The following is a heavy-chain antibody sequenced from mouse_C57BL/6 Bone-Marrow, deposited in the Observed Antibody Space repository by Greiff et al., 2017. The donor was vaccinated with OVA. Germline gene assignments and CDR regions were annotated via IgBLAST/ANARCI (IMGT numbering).Heavy chain of an antibody. V-gene: IGHV1-50*01. CDR1: GYTFTSYW. CDR3: ALTGTPYYFDY. CDR2: IDPSDSYT. Sequence: QVQLQQPGAELVKPGASVKLSCKASGYTFTSYWMQWVKQRPGQGLEWIGEIDPSDSYTNYNQKFKGKATLTVDTSSSTAYMQLSSLTSEDSAVYYCALTGTPYYFDYWGQGTTLTVSS. J-gene: IGHJ2*01. D-gene: IGHD4-1*01.